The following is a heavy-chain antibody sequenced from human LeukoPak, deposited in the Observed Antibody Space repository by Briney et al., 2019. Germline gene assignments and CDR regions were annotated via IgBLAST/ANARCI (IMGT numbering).Heavy chain of an antibody. Sequence: PGGSLRLSCAASGFTFSSYAMSWVRQAPGKGLEWVSYISSSGSTIYCADSVKGRFTISRDNAKNSLYLQVNSLRAEDTAVYYCARALLPVRFLGYYGMDVWGQGTTVTVSS. CDR2: ISSSGSTI. J-gene: IGHJ6*02. CDR3: ARALLPVRFLGYYGMDV. D-gene: IGHD3-3*01. V-gene: IGHV3-48*03. CDR1: GFTFSSYA.